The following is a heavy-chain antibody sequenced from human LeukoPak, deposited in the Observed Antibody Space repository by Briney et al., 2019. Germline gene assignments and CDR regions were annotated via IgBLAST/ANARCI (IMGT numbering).Heavy chain of an antibody. CDR2: IDQDGSEQ. CDR3: ARDYCSGGSCYSDVSSDAFDI. V-gene: IGHV3-7*01. J-gene: IGHJ3*02. D-gene: IGHD2-15*01. CDR1: GFTFSAYW. Sequence: PGGSLRLSCEASGFTFSAYWMTWVRQAPGMGLEWVANIDQDGSEQHSVDSVEGRFTISRDNAKNSLSLQMNSLRAEDTAVYYCARDYCSGGSCYSDVSSDAFDIWGQGTMVTVSS.